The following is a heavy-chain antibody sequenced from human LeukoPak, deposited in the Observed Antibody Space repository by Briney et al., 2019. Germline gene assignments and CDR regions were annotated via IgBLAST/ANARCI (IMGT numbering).Heavy chain of an antibody. J-gene: IGHJ3*02. V-gene: IGHV1-2*02. CDR1: GYTFTGYY. CDR3: ARGTTQWLDAFDI. CDR2: INPNSGDT. D-gene: IGHD6-19*01. Sequence: ASVKVSCKASGYTFTGYYMHWVRQAPGQGLEWMGWINPNSGDTNYAQKFQGRVTMARDTSISTAYMELSRLRSDDTAVYYCARGTTQWLDAFDIWGQGTMVTVSS.